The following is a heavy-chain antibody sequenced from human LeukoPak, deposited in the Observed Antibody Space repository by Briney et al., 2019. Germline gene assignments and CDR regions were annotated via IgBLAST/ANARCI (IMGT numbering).Heavy chain of an antibody. V-gene: IGHV4-59*01. CDR1: GGPISSYY. CDR2: IYNSGST. CDR3: ARGGYYGSGNDFRFDP. J-gene: IGHJ5*02. D-gene: IGHD3-10*01. Sequence: SETLSLTCTVSGGPISSYYWSWIRQPPGKGLEWIGCIYNSGSTNYNPSLKSRVTISVDTSKSQFSLKLSSVTAADTAIYYCARGGYYGSGNDFRFDPWGQGTLVTVSS.